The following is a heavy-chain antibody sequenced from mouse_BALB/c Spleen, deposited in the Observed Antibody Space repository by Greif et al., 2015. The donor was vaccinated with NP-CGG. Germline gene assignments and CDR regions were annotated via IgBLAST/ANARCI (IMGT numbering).Heavy chain of an antibody. CDR1: GYTFTSYW. J-gene: IGHJ1*01. CDR3: AKDYDYWYFDV. CDR2: INPSTGYT. V-gene: IGHV1-7*01. D-gene: IGHD2-4*01. Sequence: QVHVKQSGAELAKPGASVEMSCKASGYTFTSYWMHWVKQRPGQGLEWIGYINPSTGYTEYNQKFKDKAILTADKSSSTAYMQLSSLTSEDSAVYYCAKDYDYWYFDVWGAGTTVTVSS.